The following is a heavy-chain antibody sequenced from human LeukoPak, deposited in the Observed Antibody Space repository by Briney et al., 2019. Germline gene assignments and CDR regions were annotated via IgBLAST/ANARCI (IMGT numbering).Heavy chain of an antibody. CDR3: AKADGYYDSSGSILAWGVDY. CDR2: INSDGSIT. Sequence: GGSLRLPCATSGFTFSSHWMHWVRQAPGKGLVWVSRINSDGSITTYADSVKGRFTISRDNAKNMLYLQMNSLRVEDAAVYYCAKADGYYDSSGSILAWGVDYWGQGTLVTVSS. CDR1: GFTFSSHW. V-gene: IGHV3-74*01. D-gene: IGHD3-22*01. J-gene: IGHJ4*02.